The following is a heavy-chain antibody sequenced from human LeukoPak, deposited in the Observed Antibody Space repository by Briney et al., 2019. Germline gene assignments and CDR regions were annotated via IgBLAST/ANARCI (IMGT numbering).Heavy chain of an antibody. V-gene: IGHV3-23*01. Sequence: GGSLRLSCAASGFSFSSYAMAWVRQAPGKGLEWVSTISGSGGSTHYADSVKGRFTISRDNSKNTLYLQMNSLKAEDTAVYYCAKDPYYYDSSGYGYGMDVWGQGTTVTVSS. CDR3: AKDPYYYDSSGYGYGMDV. CDR1: GFSFSSYA. CDR2: ISGSGGST. D-gene: IGHD3-22*01. J-gene: IGHJ6*02.